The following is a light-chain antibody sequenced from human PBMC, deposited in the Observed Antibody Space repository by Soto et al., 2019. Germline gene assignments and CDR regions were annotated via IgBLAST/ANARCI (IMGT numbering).Light chain of an antibody. CDR2: EVV. Sequence: QSVLTQPPSASGSPGQSVTISCTGTKNDIGVYDFVSWYQHHPGKAPRLIIYEVVQRPSGVPDRFSGSKSGNTASLTVSGLQAADEADYFCKSYAGSNTYVSRSATTVTVL. V-gene: IGLV2-8*01. J-gene: IGLJ1*01. CDR1: KNDIGVYDF. CDR3: KSYAGSNTYV.